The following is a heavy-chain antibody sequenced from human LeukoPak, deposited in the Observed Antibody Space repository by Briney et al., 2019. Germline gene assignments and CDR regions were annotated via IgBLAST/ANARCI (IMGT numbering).Heavy chain of an antibody. CDR2: IKQDGSEK. Sequence: GGSLRLSCAASGFTFSSYWMSWVRQAPGKGLEWVANIKQDGSEKNYVDSVKGRFTISRDNAKNSLYLQMNSLRAEDTAVYYCARDLTAMALDYWGQGTLVTVSS. D-gene: IGHD2-21*02. J-gene: IGHJ4*02. CDR1: GFTFSSYW. V-gene: IGHV3-7*01. CDR3: ARDLTAMALDY.